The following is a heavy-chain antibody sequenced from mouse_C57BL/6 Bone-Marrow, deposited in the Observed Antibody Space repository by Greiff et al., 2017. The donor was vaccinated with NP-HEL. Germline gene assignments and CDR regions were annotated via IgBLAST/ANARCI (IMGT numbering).Heavy chain of an antibody. J-gene: IGHJ4*01. CDR3: ASYRYDHDGMDY. Sequence: EVMLVESGGGLVQPGGSLSLSCAASGFTFTDYYMSWVRQPPGKALEWLGFIRNKDNGYTTEYSSSVKGRFTISRDNSQSILYLQMNALRAEDSATYYCASYRYDHDGMDYWGQGTSVTVSS. V-gene: IGHV7-3*01. CDR1: GFTFTDYY. D-gene: IGHD2-4*01. CDR2: IRNKDNGYTT.